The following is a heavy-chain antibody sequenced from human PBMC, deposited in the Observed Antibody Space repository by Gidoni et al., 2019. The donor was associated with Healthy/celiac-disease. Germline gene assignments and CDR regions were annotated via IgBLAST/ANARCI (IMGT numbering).Heavy chain of an antibody. CDR2: IRSKANSYAT. V-gene: IGHV3-73*02. J-gene: IGHJ6*02. D-gene: IGHD3-10*01. CDR1: GFTFSGSA. Sequence: EVQLVESGGGLVQPVGSLKLSCAASGFTFSGSAMHWVRQASGKGLEWVGRIRSKANSYATAYAASVKGRFTISRDDSKNTAYLQMNSLKTEDTAVYYCTLEVRAPTAIYYYGMDVWGQGTTVTVSS. CDR3: TLEVRAPTAIYYYGMDV.